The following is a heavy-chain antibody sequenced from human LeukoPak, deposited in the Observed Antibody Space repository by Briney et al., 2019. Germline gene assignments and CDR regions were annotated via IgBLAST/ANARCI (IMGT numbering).Heavy chain of an antibody. Sequence: PSETLSLTCTVSGGSIISYYWSWIRQPPGKGLEWIGYIYYSGSTNYNPSLKSRVTISVDTSKNQFSLKLSSVTAADTAVYYCARVPTEYWFDPWGQGTLVTVSS. CDR3: ARVPTEYWFDP. CDR1: GGSIISYY. D-gene: IGHD4-11*01. V-gene: IGHV4-59*01. CDR2: IYYSGST. J-gene: IGHJ5*02.